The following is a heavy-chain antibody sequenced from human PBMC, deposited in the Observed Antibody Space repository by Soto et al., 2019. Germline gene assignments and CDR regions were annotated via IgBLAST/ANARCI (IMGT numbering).Heavy chain of an antibody. CDR3: ARVDILTVYGCIDV. J-gene: IGHJ6*02. Sequence: PSLTCTVSGDSIRSGNHYWSWIRQPPGKGLEWIGYIYYSGSTYYSPSLKSRVTISVDTSKNQFSLKLNSVTAADTAVYYCARVDILTVYGCIDVWGQGTKVTVSS. CDR2: IYYSGST. V-gene: IGHV4-30-4*01. D-gene: IGHD3-9*01. CDR1: GDSIRSGNHY.